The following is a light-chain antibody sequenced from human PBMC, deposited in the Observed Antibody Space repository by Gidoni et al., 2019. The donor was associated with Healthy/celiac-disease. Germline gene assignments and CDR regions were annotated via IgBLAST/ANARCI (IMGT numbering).Light chain of an antibody. Sequence: EIVLTQSPGTLSLSPGERATLSCRASQSVSSSYLAWYQQKPGQAPRLLIYGASSRATGIPDRFSGSGSGTDFTLTISRLEPEDFAVYYCQQYGSPLLTFXGXTKVEIK. CDR2: GAS. V-gene: IGKV3-20*01. CDR3: QQYGSPLLT. J-gene: IGKJ4*01. CDR1: QSVSSSY.